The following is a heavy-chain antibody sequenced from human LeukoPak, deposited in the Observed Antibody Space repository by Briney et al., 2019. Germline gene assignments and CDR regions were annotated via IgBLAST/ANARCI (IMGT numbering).Heavy chain of an antibody. CDR3: AREVEAVAAFDY. D-gene: IGHD6-19*01. CDR1: GGSISSYY. CDR2: IYYSGST. V-gene: IGHV4-4*07. Sequence: SETLSLTCTVSGGSISSYYWSWIRQPAGKGLEWIGRIYYSGSTYYNPSLKSQVTMSVDKSKNQFSLKLTSVTAADTAVYYCAREVEAVAAFDYWGQGTLVTVSS. J-gene: IGHJ4*02.